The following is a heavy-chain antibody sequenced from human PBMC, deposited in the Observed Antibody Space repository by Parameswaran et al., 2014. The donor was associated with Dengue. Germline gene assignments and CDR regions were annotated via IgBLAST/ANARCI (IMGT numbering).Heavy chain of an antibody. D-gene: IGHD5-18*01. Sequence: VRQMPGKGLEWMGIIYPGDSDTRYSPSFQGQVTISADKSISTAYLQWSSLKASDTAMYYCARLWVDTAMASWFYYYYMDVWGKGTTVTVSS. J-gene: IGHJ6*03. CDR2: IYPGDSDT. V-gene: IGHV5-51*01. CDR3: ARLWVDTAMASWFYYYYMDV.